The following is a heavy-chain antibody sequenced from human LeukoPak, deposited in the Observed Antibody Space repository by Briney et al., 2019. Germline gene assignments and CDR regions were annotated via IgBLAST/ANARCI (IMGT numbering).Heavy chain of an antibody. Sequence: PGGSLRLSCAASGFTFSSYWMSWVRQAPGKGLEWVANIKQDGSEKYYVDSVKGRFTISRDNAKNSLYLQMDSLRAEDTAVYYCVRFAHCGGDCYYFDYWGQGILVTVSS. CDR2: IKQDGSEK. CDR1: GFTFSSYW. J-gene: IGHJ4*02. D-gene: IGHD2-21*01. CDR3: VRFAHCGGDCYYFDY. V-gene: IGHV3-7*01.